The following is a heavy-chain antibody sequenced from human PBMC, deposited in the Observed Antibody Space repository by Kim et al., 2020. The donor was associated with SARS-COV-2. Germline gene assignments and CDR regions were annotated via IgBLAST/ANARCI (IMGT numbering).Heavy chain of an antibody. V-gene: IGHV4-34*01. D-gene: IGHD6-13*01. J-gene: IGHJ6*02. Sequence: LKSRVTISVDTSKNQFSLKLSSVTAADTAVYYCARGRGSSWHYYYYGMDVWGQGTTVTVSS. CDR3: ARGRGSSWHYYYYGMDV.